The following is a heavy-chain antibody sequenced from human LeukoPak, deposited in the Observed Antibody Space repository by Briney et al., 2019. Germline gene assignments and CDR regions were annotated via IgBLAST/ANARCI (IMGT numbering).Heavy chain of an antibody. CDR3: AKVSDSSGWYYDY. Sequence: GGSLMLSCVASGFTFSNYAMSWVRQPPGKGQQWVSGISACGGSTYYADSVKGRFSMSRDNSKNTLFLQMNTLRAEDTAIYYCAKVSDSSGWYYDYWGQGTQVTVSS. J-gene: IGHJ4*02. CDR1: GFTFSNYA. CDR2: ISACGGST. D-gene: IGHD6-19*01. V-gene: IGHV3-23*01.